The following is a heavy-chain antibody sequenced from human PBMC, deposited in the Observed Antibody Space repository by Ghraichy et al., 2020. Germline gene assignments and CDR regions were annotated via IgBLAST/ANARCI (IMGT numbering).Heavy chain of an antibody. CDR1: GFTFSSYA. CDR3: ASPVAVAGTTGWFDP. J-gene: IGHJ5*02. CDR2: ISYDGSNK. D-gene: IGHD6-19*01. Sequence: GGSLRLSCAASGFTFSSYAMHWVRQAPGKGLEWVAVISYDGSNKYYADSVKGRFTISRDNSKNTLYLQMNSLSAEDTAVYYCASPVAVAGTTGWFDPWGQGTLVTVSS. V-gene: IGHV3-30*04.